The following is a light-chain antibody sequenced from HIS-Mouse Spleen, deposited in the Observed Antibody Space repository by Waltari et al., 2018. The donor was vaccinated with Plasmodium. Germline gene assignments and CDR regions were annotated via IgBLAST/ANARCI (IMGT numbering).Light chain of an antibody. CDR1: QGISSN. CDR3: QQYYSYPWT. V-gene: IGKV1-8*01. J-gene: IGKJ1*01. Sequence: AIRMTQSPSPLSPSTGDRVTIPCRASQGISSNLAWYQPKPGKAPKLLIYAASTLQSGVPSRFSGSGSGTDFTLTISCLQSEDFATYYCQQYYSYPWTFGRGTKVEIK. CDR2: AAS.